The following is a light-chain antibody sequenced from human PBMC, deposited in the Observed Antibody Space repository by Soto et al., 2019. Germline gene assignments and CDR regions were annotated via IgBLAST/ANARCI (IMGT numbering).Light chain of an antibody. CDR2: GAS. CDR3: PQYVSSPPFVYN. Sequence: EIVLTQSPGTLSLSPGERATLSCRASQSFSSSYLAWYQQRLGQATRLLIYGASSRATGIPDRFSGSGSGTDFTVPISRLEPEDFAVYYCPQYVSSPPFVYNFGQGTKLEIK. V-gene: IGKV3-20*01. J-gene: IGKJ2*01. CDR1: QSFSSSY.